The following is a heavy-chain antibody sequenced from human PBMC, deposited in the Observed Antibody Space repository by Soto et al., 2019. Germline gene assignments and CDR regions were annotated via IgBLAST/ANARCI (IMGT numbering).Heavy chain of an antibody. CDR1: GFTFSAYY. CDR2: ISSSGSTI. V-gene: IGHV3-11*01. D-gene: IGHD4-17*01. J-gene: IGHJ6*03. CDR3: ARDHGYYRKYYCYYYMDV. Sequence: QVQLVESGGGLVKPGGSLRLSCAASGFTFSAYYMSWIRQAPGKGLERVSYISSSGSTIYYADSVKGRFTISRDNATNSLYLQMNRLRAEDTAVYYCARDHGYYRKYYCYYYMDVWGMGPRSPSP.